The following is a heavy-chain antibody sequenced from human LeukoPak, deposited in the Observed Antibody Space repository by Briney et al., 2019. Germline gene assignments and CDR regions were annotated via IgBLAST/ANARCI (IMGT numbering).Heavy chain of an antibody. V-gene: IGHV1-69*01. J-gene: IGHJ6*03. Sequence: GSSVKVSCKASGGTFSSYAISWVRQAPGQGLEWMGGIIPIFGTANYAQKFQGRVTITADESTSTAYMELSSLRSEDTAVYYCAREGGYYGSGSYYSTETPPLDYYYYMDVWGKGTTVTVSS. D-gene: IGHD3-10*01. CDR3: AREGGYYGSGSYYSTETPPLDYYYYMDV. CDR2: IIPIFGTA. CDR1: GGTFSSYA.